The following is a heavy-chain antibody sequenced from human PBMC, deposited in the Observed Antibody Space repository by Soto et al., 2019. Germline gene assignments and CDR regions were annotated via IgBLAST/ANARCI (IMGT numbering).Heavy chain of an antibody. V-gene: IGHV1-3*01. CDR3: ARDLGGWPDY. CDR1: GYTFTSYA. Sequence: ASVKVSCKASGYTFTSYAMHWVRQAHGQRLEWMGWINAGNGNTKYSQKFQGRVTMTTDTSTSTAYMELSSLRSEDTAVYYCARDLGGWPDYWGQGTLVTVSS. J-gene: IGHJ4*02. D-gene: IGHD2-15*01. CDR2: INAGNGNT.